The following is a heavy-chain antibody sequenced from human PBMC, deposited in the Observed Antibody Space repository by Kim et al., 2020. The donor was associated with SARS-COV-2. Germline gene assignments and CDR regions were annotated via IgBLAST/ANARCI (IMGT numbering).Heavy chain of an antibody. V-gene: IGHV7-4-1*02. Sequence: ASVKVSCKPSGYTFSSYSMNWVRQAPGQGLEWMGWINTNTGNPTYAQGFTGRFVFSLDTSVSTAYLQISSLKAEDTAVYYCAARDCSGGSCYSLDAFDIWGQGTMVTVSS. D-gene: IGHD2-15*01. CDR1: GYTFSSYS. CDR3: AARDCSGGSCYSLDAFDI. J-gene: IGHJ3*02. CDR2: INTNTGNP.